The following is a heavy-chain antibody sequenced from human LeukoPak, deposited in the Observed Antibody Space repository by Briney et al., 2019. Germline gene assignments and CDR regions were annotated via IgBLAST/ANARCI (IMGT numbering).Heavy chain of an antibody. D-gene: IGHD3-10*02. CDR3: ARDSPVCSY. CDR2: LGDSGDST. V-gene: IGHV3-23*01. CDR1: GFTLSSHG. Sequence: PGGSLRLSCAASGFTLSSHGMSWVRQAPGKGLEWVSALGDSGDSTYYADSVKGRFTISRDTSKNTLYLPMNSLRAEDTAVYYCARDSPVCSYWGQGTLVTVSS. J-gene: IGHJ4*02.